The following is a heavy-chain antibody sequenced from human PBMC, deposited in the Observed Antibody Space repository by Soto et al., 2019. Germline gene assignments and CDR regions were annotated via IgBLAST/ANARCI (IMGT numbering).Heavy chain of an antibody. CDR2: INAGNGNT. D-gene: IGHD2-21*02. Sequence: QVQLVQSGAEEKKPGASVKVSCKASGYTFTSYAMHWVRQAPGQRLEWMGWINAGNGNTKYSQKFQGRVTITRDTSASTDYMELSSLRSEDTAVYYCARAWVVVTAPAYWGQGTLVTVSS. CDR1: GYTFTSYA. V-gene: IGHV1-3*05. CDR3: ARAWVVVTAPAY. J-gene: IGHJ4*02.